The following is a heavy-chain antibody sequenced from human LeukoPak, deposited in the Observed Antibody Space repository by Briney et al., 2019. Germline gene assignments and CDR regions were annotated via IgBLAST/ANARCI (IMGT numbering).Heavy chain of an antibody. CDR3: ARDPYCSSTSCYVVMDV. Sequence: ASVKVSCKASGYTFTGYYMHWVRQAPGQGLEWMGWINPNSGGTNYAQKFQGRVTMTRDTSISTAYMELSRLRSDDTAVYYCARDPYCSSTSCYVVMDVWGKGTTVTVSS. D-gene: IGHD2-2*01. CDR2: INPNSGGT. CDR1: GYTFTGYY. J-gene: IGHJ6*04. V-gene: IGHV1-2*02.